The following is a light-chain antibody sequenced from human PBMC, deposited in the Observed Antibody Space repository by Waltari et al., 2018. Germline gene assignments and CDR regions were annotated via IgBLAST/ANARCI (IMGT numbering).Light chain of an antibody. CDR3: QHYGPSPPWT. Sequence: EIVLTQSPGTLSLSPGERATLSCRARQSVDSSYLAWYQQKPGQAPRLLIYGASSRATGIPDRFSGSGSGTDFTLTVRRLEPEDFAVYYCQHYGPSPPWTFGQGTKVEIK. J-gene: IGKJ1*01. CDR1: QSVDSSY. CDR2: GAS. V-gene: IGKV3-20*01.